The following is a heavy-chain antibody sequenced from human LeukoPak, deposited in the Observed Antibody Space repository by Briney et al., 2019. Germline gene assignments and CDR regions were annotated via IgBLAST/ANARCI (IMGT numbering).Heavy chain of an antibody. D-gene: IGHD2-2*02. CDR2: INPDNGDT. CDR3: TLYNY. J-gene: IGHJ4*02. CDR1: GYSFTSQD. Sequence: ASVKVSCKTSGYSFTSQDMHWVRQAPGKSLEWMGCINPDNGDTKYSQEFQGRVTITRDTSATTAYMELSSLRSDDMAVYYCTLYNYWGQGTLVTVSS. V-gene: IGHV1-3*03.